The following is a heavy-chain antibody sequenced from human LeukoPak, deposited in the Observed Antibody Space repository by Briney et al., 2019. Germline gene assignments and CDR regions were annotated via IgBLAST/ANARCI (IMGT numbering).Heavy chain of an antibody. CDR3: ARYYDPPVGDAFDI. D-gene: IGHD3-16*01. CDR1: GFRFGSDW. J-gene: IGHJ3*02. V-gene: IGHV3-7*01. Sequence: GGSLRLSCAVSGFRFGSDWMSWVRQAPGKGLEWVANINPDGSEKYYVDSVKGRFTISRDNDKNSLYLQLNSLRAEDTAVYYCARYYDPPVGDAFDIWGQGTMVTVSS. CDR2: INPDGSEK.